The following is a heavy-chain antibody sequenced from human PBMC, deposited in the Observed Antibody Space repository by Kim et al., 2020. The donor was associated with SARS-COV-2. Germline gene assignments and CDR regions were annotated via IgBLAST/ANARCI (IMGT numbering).Heavy chain of an antibody. V-gene: IGHV3-11*01. D-gene: IGHD5-18*01. CDR3: ARDPVRSNGYNYDD. J-gene: IGHJ4*02. Sequence: ADSVQCRFTMSRDNNKHSLYLQMSTPTAEDTAVYYCARDPVRSNGYNYDDWGQGTLVTVSS.